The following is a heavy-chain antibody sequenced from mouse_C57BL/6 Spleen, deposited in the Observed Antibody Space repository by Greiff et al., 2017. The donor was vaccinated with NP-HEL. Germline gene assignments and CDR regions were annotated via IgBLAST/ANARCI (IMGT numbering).Heavy chain of an antibody. CDR3: ARGTGTTYFDY. J-gene: IGHJ2*01. V-gene: IGHV5-17*01. CDR1: GFTFSDYG. Sequence: VQLQQSGGGLVKPGGSLKLSCAASGFTFSDYGMHWVRQAPEKGLEWVAYISSGSSTIYYADTVKGRFTISRDNAKNTLFLQMTSLRSEDTAMYYCARGTGTTYFDYWGKGTTLTVSS. D-gene: IGHD4-1*01. CDR2: ISSGSSTI.